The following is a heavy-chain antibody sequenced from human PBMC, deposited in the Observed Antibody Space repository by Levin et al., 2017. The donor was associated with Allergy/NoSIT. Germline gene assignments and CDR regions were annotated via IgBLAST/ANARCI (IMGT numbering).Heavy chain of an antibody. Sequence: PSETLSLTCTVSGGSISSYYWSWIRQPPGKGLEWIGYIYYSGTTNYNPSLKSRVTISVDTSKNQFSLKLSSVTAADTAVYYCARQRFAFDIWGQGTMVTVSS. V-gene: IGHV4-59*08. CDR1: GGSISSYY. CDR2: IYYSGTT. D-gene: IGHD3-10*01. CDR3: ARQRFAFDI. J-gene: IGHJ3*02.